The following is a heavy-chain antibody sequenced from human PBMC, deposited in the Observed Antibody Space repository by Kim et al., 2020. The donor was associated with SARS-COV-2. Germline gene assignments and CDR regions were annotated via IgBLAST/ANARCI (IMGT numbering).Heavy chain of an antibody. D-gene: IGHD1-26*01. Sequence: AESWKGRLTISRDNSKNTLYLRMNSLRAEDTAVYYCARARGGSYYYGMDVWGQGTTVTVSS. J-gene: IGHJ6*02. CDR3: ARARGGSYYYGMDV. V-gene: IGHV3-30*01.